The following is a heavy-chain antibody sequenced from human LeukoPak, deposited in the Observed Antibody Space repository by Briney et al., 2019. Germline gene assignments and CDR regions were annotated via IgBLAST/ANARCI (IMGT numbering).Heavy chain of an antibody. V-gene: IGHV4-39*01. J-gene: IGHJ4*02. CDR3: ARGHCFGGDCYYEY. CDR2: IYYSGST. Sequence: SETLSLTCTVSGGSITSSSYYWGWIRQPPGKGLEWIGSIYYSGSTYYNPSLKSRVTISVDTSKNQFSLKLSSVTAADTAVHYCARGHCFGGDCYYEYWGPGTLVTVSS. CDR1: GGSITSSSYY. D-gene: IGHD2-21*02.